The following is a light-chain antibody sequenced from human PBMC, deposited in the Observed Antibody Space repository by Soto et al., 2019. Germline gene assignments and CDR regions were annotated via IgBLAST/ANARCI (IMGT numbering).Light chain of an antibody. CDR2: GAS. V-gene: IGKV3-20*01. J-gene: IGKJ2*01. CDR3: QQYGSSPLYT. Sequence: EIVLTQSPGTLSLSPGERATLSCRASQSVSSSYLAWYQQKPGQAPRLLIYGASSSATGIPDRCSGSGSGTDFTLTISRLEPEDCAVYYCQQYGSSPLYTFGQGTKLEIK. CDR1: QSVSSSY.